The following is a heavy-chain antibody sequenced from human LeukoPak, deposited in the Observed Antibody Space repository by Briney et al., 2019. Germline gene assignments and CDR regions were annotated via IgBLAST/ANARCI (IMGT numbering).Heavy chain of an antibody. D-gene: IGHD2-21*01. CDR1: GFTFSSYA. CDR3: AKFLPTHIVVANYYFDY. CDR2: ISGSGGST. Sequence: GGSLRLSCAASGFTFSSYAMSWVRQAPGKGLEWDSAISGSGGSTYCADSVKGRFTISRDNSKNTLYLQMNSLRAEDTAVYYCAKFLPTHIVVANYYFDYWGQGTLVTVSS. J-gene: IGHJ4*02. V-gene: IGHV3-23*01.